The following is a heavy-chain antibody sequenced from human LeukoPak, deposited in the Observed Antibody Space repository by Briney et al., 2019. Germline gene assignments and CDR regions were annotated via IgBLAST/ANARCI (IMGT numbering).Heavy chain of an antibody. CDR2: ISGSGGST. J-gene: IGHJ5*02. D-gene: IGHD6-13*01. V-gene: IGHV3-23*01. CDR3: APGGIAAAGGGWFDP. CDR1: GFTFSSYA. Sequence: GGSLRLSCAASGFTFSSYAMSWVRQASGKGLEWISAISGSGGSTYYADSVKGRFTISRDNSKNTLYLQMNSLRAEDTAVYYCAPGGIAAAGGGWFDPWGQGTLVTVSS.